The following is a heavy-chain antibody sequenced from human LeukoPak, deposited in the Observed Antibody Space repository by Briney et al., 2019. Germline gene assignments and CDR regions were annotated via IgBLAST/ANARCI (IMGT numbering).Heavy chain of an antibody. CDR2: MNPNSGNT. D-gene: IGHD6-19*01. CDR3: ARALKRIAVADPYYFDY. V-gene: IGHV1-8*01. Sequence: ASVKVSCKASGGTFTNYAISWVRQAPGQGLEWMGWMNPNSGNTGYAQKFQGRVTITRNTSISTAYMELSSLRSEDTAVYYCARALKRIAVADPYYFDYWGQGTLVTVSS. J-gene: IGHJ4*02. CDR1: GGTFTNYA.